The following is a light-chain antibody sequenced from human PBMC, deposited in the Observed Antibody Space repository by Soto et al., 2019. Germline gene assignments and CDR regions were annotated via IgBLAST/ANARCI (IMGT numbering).Light chain of an antibody. CDR1: SGSIASNS. J-gene: IGLJ3*02. V-gene: IGLV6-57*01. CDR3: QSFDSNNHWV. Sequence: NFMLTQPHSVSESPGKTVTISCTRSSGSIASNSVQWYQQRPGSSPTTVIYEDNQRPSGVPDRFSGSIDSSSNSASLTISGLKTEDEADSYCQSFDSNNHWVFGGGTKLTVL. CDR2: EDN.